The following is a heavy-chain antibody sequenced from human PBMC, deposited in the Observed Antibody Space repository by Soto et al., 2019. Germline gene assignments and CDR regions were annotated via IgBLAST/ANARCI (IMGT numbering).Heavy chain of an antibody. V-gene: IGHV3-30*18. CDR1: GFTFSSYG. J-gene: IGHJ6*02. CDR3: AKDRSSYYYYYGMDV. Sequence: GGSLRLSCAASGFTFSSYGMHWVRQAPGKGLEWVAVISYDGSNKYYADSVKGRFTISRDNSKNTLYLQMNSLRAEDTAVYYCAKDRSSYYYYYGMDVRGQGTTVTVS. CDR2: ISYDGSNK. D-gene: IGHD6-13*01.